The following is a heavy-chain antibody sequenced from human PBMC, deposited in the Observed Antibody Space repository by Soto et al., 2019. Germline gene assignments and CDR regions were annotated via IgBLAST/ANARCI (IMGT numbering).Heavy chain of an antibody. Sequence: SETLSLTCTVSGGSISSGGYYWSWIRQHPGKGLEWIGYIYYSGSTYYNPSLKSRVTISVDTSKNQFSLKLSSVTAADTAVYYCARDGGYGSGSHYKVGAPGWFDPGGQGTLVTVSS. V-gene: IGHV4-31*02. J-gene: IGHJ5*02. CDR3: ARDGGYGSGSHYKVGAPGWFDP. CDR1: GGSISSGGYY. D-gene: IGHD3-10*01. CDR2: IYYSGST.